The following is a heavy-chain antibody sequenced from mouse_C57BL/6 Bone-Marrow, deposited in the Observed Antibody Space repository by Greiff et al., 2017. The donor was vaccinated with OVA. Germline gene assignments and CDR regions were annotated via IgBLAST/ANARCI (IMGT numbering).Heavy chain of an antibody. J-gene: IGHJ3*01. Sequence: QVQLQQPGAELVKPGASVKLSCKASGYTFTSYWMHWVKQRPGQGLEWIGMIHPNSGSTNYNEKFKGKATLTVDKSSSTAYMQLSSLTSEDSAVYYCARNRVDWFAYWGQGTLVTVSA. CDR2: IHPNSGST. D-gene: IGHD1-1*01. CDR1: GYTFTSYW. CDR3: ARNRVDWFAY. V-gene: IGHV1-64*01.